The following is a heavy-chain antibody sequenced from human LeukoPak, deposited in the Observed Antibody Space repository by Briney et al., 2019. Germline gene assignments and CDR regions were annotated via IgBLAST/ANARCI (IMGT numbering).Heavy chain of an antibody. CDR2: IYYSGST. V-gene: IGHV4-59*01. Sequence: SETLSLTCTVSGGSISSYYWSWLRQPPGKGLEWIGYIYYSGSTNYNPSLKSRVTISVDTSKNQFSLKLSSVTAADTAVYYCAREVAAAGTPYNWLDPWGQGTLVTVSS. CDR3: AREVAAAGTPYNWLDP. CDR1: GGSISSYY. D-gene: IGHD6-13*01. J-gene: IGHJ5*02.